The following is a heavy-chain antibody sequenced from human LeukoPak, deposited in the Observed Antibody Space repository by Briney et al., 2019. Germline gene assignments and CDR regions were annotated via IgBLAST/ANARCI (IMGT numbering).Heavy chain of an antibody. CDR2: ISSSSSTI. CDR3: AREDDFWGGYCFDY. Sequence: GGSLRLSCAASGFTFSSYSMDWVRQAPGKGLEWVSYISSSSSTIYYADSVKGRFTISRDNAKNSLYLQMNSLRAEDTAVYYCAREDDFWGGYCFDYWGQGTLVTVSS. V-gene: IGHV3-48*01. CDR1: GFTFSSYS. J-gene: IGHJ4*02. D-gene: IGHD3-3*01.